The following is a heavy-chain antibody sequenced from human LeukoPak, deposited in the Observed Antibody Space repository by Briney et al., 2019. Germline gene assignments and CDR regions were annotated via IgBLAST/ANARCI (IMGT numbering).Heavy chain of an antibody. CDR1: GGTFSSYA. CDR2: IIPIFGTA. V-gene: IGHV1-69*05. D-gene: IGHD2-8*01. Sequence: RASVKVSCKASGGTFSSYAISWVRQAPGQGLEWMGGIIPIFGTANYAQKLQGRVTMTTDTSTSTAYMELRSLRSDDTAVYYCARGTLGYCTNGVCPNWFDPWGQGTLVTVSS. CDR3: ARGTLGYCTNGVCPNWFDP. J-gene: IGHJ5*02.